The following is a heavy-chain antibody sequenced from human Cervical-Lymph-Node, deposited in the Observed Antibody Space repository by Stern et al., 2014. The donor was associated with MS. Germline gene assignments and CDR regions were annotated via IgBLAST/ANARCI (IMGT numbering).Heavy chain of an antibody. CDR3: ARSPATPSGYDRFDY. CDR2: IFPRDSNT. V-gene: IGHV5-51*03. D-gene: IGHD5-12*01. J-gene: IGHJ4*02. Sequence: EVQLVESGAEVKKPGESLKISCEASGYLFDDYWIGWVRQMSGRGLELVAIIFPRDSNTRYSPSVQGQVTISAAKSISTPYFQWSGRKAPDPAMYYWARSPATPSGYDRFDYWGQGALVTVSS. CDR1: GYLFDDYW.